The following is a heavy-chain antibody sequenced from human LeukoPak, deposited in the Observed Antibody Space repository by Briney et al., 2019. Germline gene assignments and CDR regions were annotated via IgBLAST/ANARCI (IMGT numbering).Heavy chain of an antibody. CDR2: IIPIFGTA. V-gene: IGHV1-69*05. D-gene: IGHD6-13*01. J-gene: IGHJ4*02. CDR3: ARAGADSSSWYSPDFDY. Sequence: SVKVSCKASGGTFSSYAISWVRQAPGQGLEWMGGIIPIFGTANYAQKFQGRVTITTDESTSTAYMELSSLRSEDTAVYYCARAGADSSSWYSPDFDYWGQGTLVTVSS. CDR1: GGTFSSYA.